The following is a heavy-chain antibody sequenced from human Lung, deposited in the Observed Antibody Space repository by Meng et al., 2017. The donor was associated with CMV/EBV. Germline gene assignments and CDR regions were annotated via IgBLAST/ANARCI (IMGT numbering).Heavy chain of an antibody. CDR2: ISSSGSTI. D-gene: IGHD2-2*01. CDR1: GFTFSDYY. J-gene: IGHJ6*02. CDR3: ARAIVVPAAPYYYYYGMDV. V-gene: IGHV3-11*04. Sequence: GESLKISCAASGFTFSDYYMSWIRQAPGKGLEWVSYISSSGSTIYYADSVKGRFTISRDNAKNSLYLQMNSLRAEDTAVYYCARAIVVPAAPYYYYYGMDVWGQGXTVTVSS.